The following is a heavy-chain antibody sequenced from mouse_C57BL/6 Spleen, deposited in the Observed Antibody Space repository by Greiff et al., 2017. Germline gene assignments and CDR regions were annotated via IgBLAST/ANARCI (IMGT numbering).Heavy chain of an antibody. V-gene: IGHV7-1*01. Sequence: EVQLVESGGGLVQSGRSLRLSCATSGFTFSDFYMEWVRQAPGKGLEWIAASRNKANDYTTEYSASVKGRFIVSRDTSTSILYLRMNALGAEDTAIYYCARYAPYAMDYWGQGTSVTVSS. CDR1: GFTFSDFY. CDR2: SRNKANDYTT. J-gene: IGHJ4*01. CDR3: ARYAPYAMDY.